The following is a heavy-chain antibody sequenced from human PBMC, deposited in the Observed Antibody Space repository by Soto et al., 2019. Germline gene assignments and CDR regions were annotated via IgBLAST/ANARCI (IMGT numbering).Heavy chain of an antibody. J-gene: IGHJ4*02. CDR1: GGSFSGYY. Sequence: QVRLQESGPGLVKPSETLSLTCTVSGGSFSGYYWSWIRQSAGKGLEWIGRIYTSGSTNYNPSLKSRVTMSVDTPKNQFSLKMSSVTAADTAVYYCARDRLGSSRNWGQGTLVSVSS. D-gene: IGHD6-13*01. CDR2: IYTSGST. CDR3: ARDRLGSSRN. V-gene: IGHV4-4*07.